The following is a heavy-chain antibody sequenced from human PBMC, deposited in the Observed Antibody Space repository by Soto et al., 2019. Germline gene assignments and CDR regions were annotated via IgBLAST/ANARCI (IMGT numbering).Heavy chain of an antibody. V-gene: IGHV4-34*01. J-gene: IGHJ6*04. CDR1: GGSFSGYY. Sequence: SETLSLTCAVYGGSFSGYYWSWIRQPPGKGLEWIGEINHSGSTNYNPSLKSRVTISVDTSKNQFSLKLSSVTAADTAVYYCARGRAVRFLEWTPGPESSGDIDVWGKGTKVTVPS. D-gene: IGHD3-3*01. CDR3: ARGRAVRFLEWTPGPESSGDIDV. CDR2: INHSGST.